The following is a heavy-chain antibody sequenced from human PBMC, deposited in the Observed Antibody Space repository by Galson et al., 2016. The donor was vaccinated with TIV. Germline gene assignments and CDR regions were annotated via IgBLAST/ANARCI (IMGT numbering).Heavy chain of an antibody. CDR1: GFTFNDAW. J-gene: IGHJ4*02. D-gene: IGHD1-26*01. CDR3: ARDQIGSYPD. Sequence: SLRLSCAASGFTFNDAWMTWVRQAPGKGLEWVGRSKSEGDGGTIDYGVFVRGRFTISRDDSKDSLYLQMNSLKTEDTAVYYCARDQIGSYPDWGQGTLVTVSS. CDR2: SKSEGDGGTI. V-gene: IGHV3-15*01.